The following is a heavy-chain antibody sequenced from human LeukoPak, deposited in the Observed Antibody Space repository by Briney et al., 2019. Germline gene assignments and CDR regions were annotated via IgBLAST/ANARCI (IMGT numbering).Heavy chain of an antibody. J-gene: IGHJ4*02. CDR1: GGSFSGYY. CDR3: ASRYCTNGVCSSYFDY. Sequence: SETLSLTCAVYGGSFSGYYWSWIRQPPGKGLEWIGEINHSGSTNYNPSLRSRVTISVDTSKNQFSLKLSSATAADTAVYYCASRYCTNGVCSSYFDYWGQGTLVTVSS. V-gene: IGHV4-34*01. D-gene: IGHD2-8*01. CDR2: INHSGST.